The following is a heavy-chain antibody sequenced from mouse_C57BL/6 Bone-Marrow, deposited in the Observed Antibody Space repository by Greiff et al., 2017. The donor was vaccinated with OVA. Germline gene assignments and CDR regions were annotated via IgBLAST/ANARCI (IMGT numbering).Heavy chain of an antibody. CDR1: GFTFSSYG. J-gene: IGHJ4*01. V-gene: IGHV5-6*01. Sequence: EVKLMESGGDLVKPGGSLKLSCAASGFTFSSYGMSWVRQTPDKRLEWVATISSGGSYTYYPDSVKGRFTISRDNAKNTLYLQMSSLKSEDTAMYYCARPRGAYAMDYWGQGTSVTVSS. CDR2: ISSGGSYT. CDR3: ARPRGAYAMDY.